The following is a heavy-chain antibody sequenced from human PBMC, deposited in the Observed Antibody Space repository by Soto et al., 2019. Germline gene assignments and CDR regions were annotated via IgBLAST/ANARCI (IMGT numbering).Heavy chain of an antibody. V-gene: IGHV2-5*01. CDR3: AHRFPGPSGYDV. D-gene: IGHD6-13*01. CDR2: IYWNDEQ. Sequence: QITLKESGPTLVKPTQTLTLTCTFSGFSLTSGVVGVGWIRQPPGEALEWLALIYWNDEQYYNPSLRNRLTITRDTSKIQVVLTMTNMDPVDTATYYCAHRFPGPSGYDVWGQGTTVTVSS. J-gene: IGHJ6*02. CDR1: GFSLTSGVVG.